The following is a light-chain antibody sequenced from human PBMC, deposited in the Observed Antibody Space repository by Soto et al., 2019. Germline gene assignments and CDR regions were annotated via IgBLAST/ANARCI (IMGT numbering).Light chain of an antibody. CDR3: QQYSSFST. CDR1: QSIRSW. CDR2: DAS. V-gene: IGKV1-5*01. Sequence: DIQMTQSPSTLSASVGDRVTITCRASQSIRSWLAWYQQRPGKAPNLLIYDASTLQSGVPSRFSGGGSGTEFTLTISSLQPDDFATYYCQQYSSFSTFGQGTKLEIK. J-gene: IGKJ2*01.